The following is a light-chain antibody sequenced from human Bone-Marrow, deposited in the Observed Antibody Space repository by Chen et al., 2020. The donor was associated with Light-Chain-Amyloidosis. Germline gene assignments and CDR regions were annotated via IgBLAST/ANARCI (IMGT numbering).Light chain of an antibody. CDR1: SSDVGGDNH. CDR2: EVT. Sequence: QSALTQPASVSGSPGQSITISCTGTSSDVGGDNHVSWYQQHPDKAPKLMIYEVTNRPSWVPDRFSGSKSDNTASLTSSGLQPEDEADYFCSSYTITNTLVVGSGTTVTVL. CDR3: SSYTITNTLV. J-gene: IGLJ1*01. V-gene: IGLV2-14*01.